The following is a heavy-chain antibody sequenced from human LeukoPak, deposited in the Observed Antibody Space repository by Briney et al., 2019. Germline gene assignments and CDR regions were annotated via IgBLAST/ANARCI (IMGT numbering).Heavy chain of an antibody. CDR2: ISGSGGST. CDR1: GFTFSSYA. V-gene: IGHV3-23*01. D-gene: IGHD4-17*01. J-gene: IGHJ4*02. CDR3: AKNYGDYPLFDY. Sequence: GGSLRLSCAASGFTFSSYAMSWVRQAPGKGPEWVSAISGSGGSTYYADSVKGRFTISRDNSKNTLYLQMNSLRAEDTAVYYCAKNYGDYPLFDYWGQGTLVTVSS.